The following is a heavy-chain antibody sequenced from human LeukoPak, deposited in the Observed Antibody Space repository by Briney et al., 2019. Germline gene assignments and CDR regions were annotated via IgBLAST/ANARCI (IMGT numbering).Heavy chain of an antibody. J-gene: IGHJ4*02. D-gene: IGHD6-19*01. CDR1: GFTPSEYW. Sequence: GGSLRLSCGPSGFTPSEYWMTWVRQAPGRGPEWVANIKGDGSKIYYVDSVKGRFTISRDNDKNSLYLQMNNLRVEDTAVYHCARDGSCFDFWGQGALVTVSS. CDR2: IKGDGSKI. V-gene: IGHV3-7*01. CDR3: ARDGSCFDF.